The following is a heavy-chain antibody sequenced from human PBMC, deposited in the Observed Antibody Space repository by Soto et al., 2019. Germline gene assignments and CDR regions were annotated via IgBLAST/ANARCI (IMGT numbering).Heavy chain of an antibody. CDR3: XRDRXQGDGXXLALXHYYYGXDV. J-gene: IGHJ6*02. Sequence: GGSLRLSCAASGFTFSSYAMSWVRQAPGKGLEWVSAISGSGGSTYYADSVKGRFTISRDNSKNTLYLQMNSLRAEDTAVYYYXRDRXQGDGXXLALXHYYYGXDVXR. V-gene: IGHV3-23*01. CDR1: GFTFSSYA. CDR2: ISGSGGST.